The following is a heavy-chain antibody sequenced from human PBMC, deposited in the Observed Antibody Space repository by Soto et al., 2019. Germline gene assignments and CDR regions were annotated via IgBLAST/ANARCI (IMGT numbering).Heavy chain of an antibody. Sequence: SETLSLTCTVSGGSISSSSYYWGWIRQPPGKGLEWIGSIYYSGSTYYNPSLKSRVTISVDTSKNQFSLKLSSVTAADTAVYYCARHEGYYCSGGSCYSFDYWGQGTLVTVS. J-gene: IGHJ4*02. CDR1: GGSISSSSYY. D-gene: IGHD2-15*01. V-gene: IGHV4-39*01. CDR3: ARHEGYYCSGGSCYSFDY. CDR2: IYYSGST.